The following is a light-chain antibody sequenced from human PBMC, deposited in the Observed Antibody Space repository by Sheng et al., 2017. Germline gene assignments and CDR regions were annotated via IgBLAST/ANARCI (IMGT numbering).Light chain of an antibody. CDR2: GAS. CDR1: QSISSN. J-gene: IGKJ1*01. V-gene: IGKV3D-15*01. Sequence: EIVMTQSPATLSVSPGEGATLSCRASQSISSNLAWYQQKPGQAPRLLIFGASTRATGIPDRFSGSGSGTNFTLTISSLQPDDFATYYCQQYNSWWTFGQGTKVEIK. CDR3: QQYNSWWT.